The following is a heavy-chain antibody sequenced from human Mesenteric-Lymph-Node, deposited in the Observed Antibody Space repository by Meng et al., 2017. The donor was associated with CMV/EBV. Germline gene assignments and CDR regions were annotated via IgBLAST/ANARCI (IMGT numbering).Heavy chain of an antibody. Sequence: ASVKVSCKASGYTFTSYGISWVRQAPGQGLEWMGWISAYNGNTNYAQKLQGRVTMTTDTSTNTAYMELRSLRSDDTAAYYCARAPEYSSPGAWFDPWGQGTLVTVSS. CDR2: ISAYNGNT. D-gene: IGHD6-6*01. CDR3: ARAPEYSSPGAWFDP. V-gene: IGHV1-18*01. J-gene: IGHJ5*02. CDR1: GYTFTSYG.